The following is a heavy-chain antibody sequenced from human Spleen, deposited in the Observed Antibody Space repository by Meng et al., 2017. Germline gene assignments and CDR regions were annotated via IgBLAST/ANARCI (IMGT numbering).Heavy chain of an antibody. Sequence: GESLKISCAASGFNFGSYGMSWVRQAPGKGLEWVSSISSNSSYRYYADSVKGRFAISRDNAKNSLYLQMNSLRVEDTAVYYCARGSNGDLNIDYWGQGSLVTVSS. CDR1: GFNFGSYG. J-gene: IGHJ4*02. CDR2: ISSNSSYR. V-gene: IGHV3-21*01. CDR3: ARGSNGDLNIDY. D-gene: IGHD2-21*01.